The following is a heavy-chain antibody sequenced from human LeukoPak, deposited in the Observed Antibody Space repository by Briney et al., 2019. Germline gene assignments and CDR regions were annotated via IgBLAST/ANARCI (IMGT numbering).Heavy chain of an antibody. Sequence: PSETLSLTCAVYGGSFSGYYWSWIRQPPGKGLEWIGEINHSGSTNYNPSLKSRVTISVDTSKNQFSLKLSSVTAADTAVYYCARDEAEYFQHWGQGTLVTVSS. CDR3: ARDEAEYFQH. CDR2: INHSGST. V-gene: IGHV4-34*01. CDR1: GGSFSGYY. J-gene: IGHJ1*01.